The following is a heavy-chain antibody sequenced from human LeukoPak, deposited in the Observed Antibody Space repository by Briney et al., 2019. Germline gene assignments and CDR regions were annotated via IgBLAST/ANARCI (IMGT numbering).Heavy chain of an antibody. D-gene: IGHD3-22*01. V-gene: IGHV4-59*01. J-gene: IGHJ4*02. CDR2: IYYSGSI. CDR3: ARENPSGYYNRPIDY. CDR1: GASISSYY. Sequence: SETLSLICTVSGASISSYYWSWIRQPPGKGLEWIGDIYYSGSIKYNPSLRSRVTMSVDTSKNQFSLKLSSVTAADTAIYYCARENPSGYYNRPIDYWGQGTLVTVSS.